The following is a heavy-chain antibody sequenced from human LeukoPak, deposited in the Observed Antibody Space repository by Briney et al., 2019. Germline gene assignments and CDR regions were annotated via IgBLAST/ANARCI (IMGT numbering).Heavy chain of an antibody. V-gene: IGHV1-46*01. CDR3: ARISMGGLDY. J-gene: IGHJ4*02. D-gene: IGHD3-16*01. CDR1: GYTFTAYY. CDR2: IDPGDSST. Sequence: GASVKVSCKASGYTFTAYYIHWVRQAPGQGLGWMGRIDPGDSSTTYAQKFEGRVSLTTDTSTSTVSMDLSSLTSEDTAVYYCARISMGGLDYWGQGTLVTVSS.